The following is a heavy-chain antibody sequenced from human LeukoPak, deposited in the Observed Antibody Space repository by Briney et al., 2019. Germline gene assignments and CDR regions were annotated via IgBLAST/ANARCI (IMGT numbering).Heavy chain of an antibody. CDR1: GGSISSSSYY. V-gene: IGHV4-39*07. J-gene: IGHJ3*02. Sequence: SETLSLTCTVSGGSISSSSYYWGWIRQPPGKGLEWIGSIYYSGSTYYNPSLKSRVTISVDTSKNQFSLKLSSVTAADTAVYYCARDLGYYDSSGYYYVRAFDIWGQGTMVTVSS. D-gene: IGHD3-22*01. CDR3: ARDLGYYDSSGYYYVRAFDI. CDR2: IYYSGST.